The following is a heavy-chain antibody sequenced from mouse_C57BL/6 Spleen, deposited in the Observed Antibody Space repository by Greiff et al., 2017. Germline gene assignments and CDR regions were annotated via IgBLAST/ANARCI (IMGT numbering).Heavy chain of an antibody. Sequence: EVQLQESGEGLVKPGGSLKLSCAASGFTFSSYAMSWVRQTPEKRLEWVAYISSGGDYIYYADTVKGRFTISRDNARNTLYLQMSSLKSEDTAMYYCTREGGYYRYFDVWGTGTTVTVSS. J-gene: IGHJ1*03. V-gene: IGHV5-9-1*02. D-gene: IGHD1-1*02. CDR3: TREGGYYRYFDV. CDR2: ISSGGDYI. CDR1: GFTFSSYA.